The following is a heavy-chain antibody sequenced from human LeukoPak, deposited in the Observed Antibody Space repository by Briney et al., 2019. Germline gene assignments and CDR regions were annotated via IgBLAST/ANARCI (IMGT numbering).Heavy chain of an antibody. CDR1: GDSVSSNSAA. J-gene: IGHJ6*03. D-gene: IGHD6-13*01. V-gene: IGHV6-1*01. CDR3: ARGEGQPEDYYYYYMDV. Sequence: SQTLSLTCAISGDSVSSNSAAWNWIRQSPSRGLEWLGGTYYRSKWYNDYAVSVRSRIIINPDTSKNQFSLQLNSVTPEDTAVYYCARGEGQPEDYYYYYMDVWGKGTTVTVSS. CDR2: TYYRSKWYN.